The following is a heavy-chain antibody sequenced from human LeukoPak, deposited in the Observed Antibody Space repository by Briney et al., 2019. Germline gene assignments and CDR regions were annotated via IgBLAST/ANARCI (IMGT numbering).Heavy chain of an antibody. V-gene: IGHV3-11*01. CDR2: ISNSGSTM. CDR3: ARERSRAFDY. Sequence: PGPSLRLSCAASVCTFSDYYRKYIRQAAGKGLGWVSYISNSGSTMYYADSVKGRFTISRDNAKNSLYLQMNSLRAEDTAVYYCARERSRAFDYWGQGTLVTVSS. J-gene: IGHJ4*02. D-gene: IGHD6-13*01. CDR1: VCTFSDYY.